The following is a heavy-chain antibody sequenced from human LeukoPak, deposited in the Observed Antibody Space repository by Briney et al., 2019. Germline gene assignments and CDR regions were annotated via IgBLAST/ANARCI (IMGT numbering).Heavy chain of an antibody. CDR1: GGSFSGYY. CDR2: INHSGST. Sequence: SETLSLTCAVYGGSFSGYYWSWIRQPPGKGLEWIGEINHSGSTNYNPSLKSRVTISVDKSNTQFSLKLSSVTAEDTAVYYCARWAVGSSSGKYHDAFDIWGQGTMVTVSS. V-gene: IGHV4-34*01. CDR3: ARWAVGSSSGKYHDAFDI. J-gene: IGHJ3*02. D-gene: IGHD6-6*01.